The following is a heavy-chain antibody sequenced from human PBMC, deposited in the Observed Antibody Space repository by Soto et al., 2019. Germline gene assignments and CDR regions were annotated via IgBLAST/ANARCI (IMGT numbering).Heavy chain of an antibody. D-gene: IGHD1-26*01. CDR2: IWFDGRNK. CDR3: GRDRGGGTYYEIDS. CDR1: GFTFSSHG. Sequence: QVQMVESGGGVVQPGRSLRLSCAASGFTFSSHGMHWVRQAPGKGLEWVAVIWFDGRNKYYGDSAKGRFTISRDNSKNTLFLQMNSLRAEDTAVYYCGRDRGGGTYYEIDSWGQGTLVTVSS. V-gene: IGHV3-33*01. J-gene: IGHJ5*01.